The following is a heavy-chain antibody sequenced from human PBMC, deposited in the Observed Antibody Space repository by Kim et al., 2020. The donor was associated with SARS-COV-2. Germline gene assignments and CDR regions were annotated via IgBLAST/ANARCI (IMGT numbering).Heavy chain of an antibody. Sequence: ASVKVSCKASGYTFTSYAMNWVRQAPGQGLEWMGWINTNTGNPTYAQGFTGRFVFSLDTSVSTAYLQISSLKAEDTAVYYCARDIGQWLVYATRTKAEDRFDYWGQGTLVTVSS. V-gene: IGHV7-4-1*02. CDR1: GYTFTSYA. J-gene: IGHJ4*02. CDR3: ARDIGQWLVYATRTKAEDRFDY. D-gene: IGHD6-19*01. CDR2: INTNTGNP.